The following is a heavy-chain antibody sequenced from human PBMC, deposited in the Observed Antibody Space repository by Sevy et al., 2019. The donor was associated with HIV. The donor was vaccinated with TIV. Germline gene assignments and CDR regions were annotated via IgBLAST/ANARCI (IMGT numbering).Heavy chain of an antibody. CDR3: AKDGSGWPHFDY. CDR1: GFTFSSYA. CDR2: ISGSGGST. D-gene: IGHD6-19*01. V-gene: IGHV3-23*01. J-gene: IGHJ4*02. Sequence: GGSLRLSCAASGFTFSSYAMSWVRQAPGKGLKWVSAISGSGGSTYYADSVKGRFTISRDNSKNTLYLQMNSLRAEDTAVYYCAKDGSGWPHFDYWGQGTLVTVSS.